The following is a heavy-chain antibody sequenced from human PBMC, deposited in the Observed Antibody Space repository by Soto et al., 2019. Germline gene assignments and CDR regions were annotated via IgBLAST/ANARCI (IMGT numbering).Heavy chain of an antibody. CDR1: GYTFTSYD. V-gene: IGHV1-8*01. CDR2: MNPNSGTT. Sequence: QVQLVQSGAEVKKPGASVKVSCKASGYTFTSYDINWVRQATGQGLGWMGWMNPNSGTTGYAQKFQGRVTMTRNTSITTAYMELSSLRSEDTAVYYCAREISGSYRFDYWGQGTLVTVSS. D-gene: IGHD1-26*01. CDR3: AREISGSYRFDY. J-gene: IGHJ4*02.